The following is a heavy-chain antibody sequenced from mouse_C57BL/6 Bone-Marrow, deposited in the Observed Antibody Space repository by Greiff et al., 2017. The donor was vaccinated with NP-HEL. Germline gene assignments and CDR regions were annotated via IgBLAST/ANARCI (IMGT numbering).Heavy chain of an antibody. CDR2: IRSKSNNYAT. J-gene: IGHJ2*01. CDR3: AELGNYFDY. V-gene: IGHV10-1*01. CDR1: GFSFNTYA. D-gene: IGHD4-1*01. Sequence: GGGLVQPKGSLKLSCAASGFSFNTYAMNWVRQAPGKGLEWVARIRSKSNNYATYYADSVKDRFTISRDDSESMLYLQMNNLKTEDTAMYYCAELGNYFDYWGQGTTLTVSS.